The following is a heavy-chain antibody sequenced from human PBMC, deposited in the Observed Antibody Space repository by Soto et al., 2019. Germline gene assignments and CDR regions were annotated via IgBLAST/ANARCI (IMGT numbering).Heavy chain of an antibody. V-gene: IGHV3-53*01. CDR1: GLSVSDNY. CDR2: HYSGGST. Sequence: GGSLRLSCGASGLSVSDNYMGWVRQAPGRGLGWVSVHYSGGSTYYADSVQGRFTISRDKSNNTLYLQMRRVRAEDTAVYFCARHRHPRGTVGATSPLDPWGQGTQVTVSS. D-gene: IGHD1-26*01. CDR3: ARHRHPRGTVGATSPLDP. J-gene: IGHJ5*02.